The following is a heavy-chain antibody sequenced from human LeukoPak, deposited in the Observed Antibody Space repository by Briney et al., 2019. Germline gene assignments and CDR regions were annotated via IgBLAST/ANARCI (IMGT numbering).Heavy chain of an antibody. D-gene: IGHD1-14*01. Sequence: GGSLRLSCAASGFTFASYAMHWVRQPPGKGLEWVTLLAYDGTNKQYADPVKGRFTISRDNSQNTVDLQMDSLRAEDTAVYYCARGGPLGDTNRFDFWGQGILVTVSS. CDR2: LAYDGTNK. V-gene: IGHV3-30*04. J-gene: IGHJ4*02. CDR3: ARGGPLGDTNRFDF. CDR1: GFTFASYA.